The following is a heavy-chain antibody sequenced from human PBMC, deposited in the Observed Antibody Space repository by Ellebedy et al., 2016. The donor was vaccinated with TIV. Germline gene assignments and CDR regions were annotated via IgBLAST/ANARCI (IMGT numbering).Heavy chain of an antibody. V-gene: IGHV4-34*01. J-gene: IGHJ5*02. Sequence: MPSETLSLTCAVYGGSFSGYYWSWIRQPPGKGLEWIGEINHSGSTNYNPSLKSRVTISVDTSKNQFSLKLSSVTAADTAVYYCARGARKYSSGWYIGTNWFDPWGQGTLVTVSS. CDR1: GGSFSGYY. CDR2: INHSGST. D-gene: IGHD6-19*01. CDR3: ARGARKYSSGWYIGTNWFDP.